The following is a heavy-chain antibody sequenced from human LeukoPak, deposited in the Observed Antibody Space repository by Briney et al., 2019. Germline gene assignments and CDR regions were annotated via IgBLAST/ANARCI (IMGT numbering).Heavy chain of an antibody. D-gene: IGHD3-22*01. CDR1: LDSTTSNF. Sequence: SETLSLTCTVSLDSTTSNFWSWVRQPPGKGLEWIGEIHRSGSPNYNPSLQSRVTISIDRSRNQIALELSSVTAADTAVYYCARRAYYYDSSGYYRGLWFDPWGQGTLVTVSS. V-gene: IGHV4-4*02. J-gene: IGHJ5*02. CDR2: IHRSGSP. CDR3: ARRAYYYDSSGYYRGLWFDP.